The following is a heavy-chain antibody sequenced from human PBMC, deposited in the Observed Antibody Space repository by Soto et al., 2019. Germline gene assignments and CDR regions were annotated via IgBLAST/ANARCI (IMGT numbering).Heavy chain of an antibody. CDR3: ATRIQWEQVLGFDY. CDR2: FDPEDGET. D-gene: IGHD1-26*01. V-gene: IGHV1-24*01. CDR1: GYTLTELS. Sequence: ASVKVSCKVSGYTLTELSMHWVRQAPGKGLEWMGGFDPEDGETIYAQKFQGRVTMTEDTSTDTAYMELSSLRSEDTAVYYCATRIQWEQVLGFDYWGQGTLVTVSS. J-gene: IGHJ4*02.